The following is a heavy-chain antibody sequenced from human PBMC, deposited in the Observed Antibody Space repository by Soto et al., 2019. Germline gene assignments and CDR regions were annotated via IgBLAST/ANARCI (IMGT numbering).Heavy chain of an antibody. CDR3: VAEVGVRYFDN. CDR1: GFTFSAHA. V-gene: IGHV3-30*14. D-gene: IGHD2-15*01. Sequence: QVQLVESGGGLVQPGTSRRLSCAASGFTFSAHAMHWVRQTPGRGLEWVALVSYYGSAKVYTDSVRGRFLISRDNSRNTRSLHMGRLRPEDTAVYSCVAEVGVRYFDNLGQGILVTVSS. J-gene: IGHJ4*02. CDR2: VSYYGSAK.